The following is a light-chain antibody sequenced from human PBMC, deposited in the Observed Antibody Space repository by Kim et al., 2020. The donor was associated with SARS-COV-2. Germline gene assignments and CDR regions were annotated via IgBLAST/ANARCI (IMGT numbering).Light chain of an antibody. CDR2: DNN. CDR1: SSNIGNNY. Sequence: PGQKVTISCSGSSSNIGNNYVSWYQQLPGTAPKLLIYDNNKRPAGIPDRFSGSKSGTSATLGITGLQTGDEADYYCGTWDSSLSAVFGGGTKLTVL. CDR3: GTWDSSLSAV. V-gene: IGLV1-51*01. J-gene: IGLJ2*01.